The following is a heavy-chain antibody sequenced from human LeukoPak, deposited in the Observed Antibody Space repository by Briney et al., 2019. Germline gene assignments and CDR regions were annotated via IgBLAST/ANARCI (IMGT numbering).Heavy chain of an antibody. CDR2: IHQDGGVK. V-gene: IGHV3-7*01. D-gene: IGHD2-15*01. CDR1: GFTIRNYW. CDR3: GNQCSGGSCPEH. Sequence: PGGSLRLSCAASGFTIRNYWMTWVRQAPGKGLEWVANIHQDGGVKRYVDSVKGRFTISRDNAENSLYLQMNSLRAEDTAVYYCGNQCSGGSCPEHWGQGTQVTVSS. J-gene: IGHJ4*02.